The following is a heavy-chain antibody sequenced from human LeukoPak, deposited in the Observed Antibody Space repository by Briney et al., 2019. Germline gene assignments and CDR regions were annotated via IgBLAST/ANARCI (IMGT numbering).Heavy chain of an antibody. CDR3: AKGAYDYIEIAYFDY. Sequence: GGSLRLSCGASGFSFNNYDMNWVRQAPGKGLEWVSLIIGSSGSTFYADSVKGRFNTSRDKTKNTLYLEMSSLRAEDTAVYECAKGAYDYIEIAYFDYWGQGSLVTVSS. CDR2: IIGSSGST. J-gene: IGHJ4*02. CDR1: GFSFNNYD. V-gene: IGHV3-23*01. D-gene: IGHD5-12*01.